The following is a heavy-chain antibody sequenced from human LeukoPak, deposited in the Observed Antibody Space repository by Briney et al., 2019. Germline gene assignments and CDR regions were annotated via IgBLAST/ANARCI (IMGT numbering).Heavy chain of an antibody. Sequence: PGGSLRLSCAASGFTFSNYWMNWVRQVPGKGLEWVASMKQDGSEKYYVDSAKGRFTISRDNAENSLFLQMNTLTAEDTAIYYCARAISPAHKLGFDYWGQGTPVTVSS. CDR3: ARAISPAHKLGFDY. CDR1: GFTFSNYW. D-gene: IGHD2-2*01. CDR2: MKQDGSEK. J-gene: IGHJ4*02. V-gene: IGHV3-7*01.